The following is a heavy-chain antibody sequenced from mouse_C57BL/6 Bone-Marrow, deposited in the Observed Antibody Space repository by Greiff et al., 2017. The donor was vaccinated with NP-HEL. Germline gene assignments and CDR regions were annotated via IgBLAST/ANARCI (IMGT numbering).Heavy chain of an antibody. CDR3: AREVYYGFAY. V-gene: IGHV1-64*01. Sequence: QVQLQQPGAELVKPGASVKLSCKASGYTFTSYWMHWVKQRPGQGLEWIGMIHPNSGSTNYNEKFKSKATLTVDKSSSTAYMQLSSLTSADSAVYYCAREVYYGFAYWGQGTLVTVSA. CDR1: GYTFTSYW. D-gene: IGHD1-1*01. J-gene: IGHJ3*01. CDR2: IHPNSGST.